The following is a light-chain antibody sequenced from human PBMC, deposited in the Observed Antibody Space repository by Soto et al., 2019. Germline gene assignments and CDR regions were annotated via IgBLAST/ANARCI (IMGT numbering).Light chain of an antibody. CDR3: SSYTHSSTL. CDR2: DVS. Sequence: QSVLTQPASVSGSPGQTITISCTGTSSDLGSYDYVSWYQHHPGKGPKLMIYDVSNRPSGVSNRFSGSKSGNTASLTISGLQAEDEADYYCSSYTHSSTLFGGGTQLTVL. V-gene: IGLV2-14*03. CDR1: SSDLGSYDY. J-gene: IGLJ2*01.